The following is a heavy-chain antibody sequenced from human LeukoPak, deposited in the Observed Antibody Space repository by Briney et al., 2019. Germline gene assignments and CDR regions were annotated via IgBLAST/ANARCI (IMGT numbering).Heavy chain of an antibody. CDR2: IKRDGSEK. V-gene: IGHV3-7*01. CDR1: GFTVSTSW. J-gene: IGHJ4*02. Sequence: GGSLRLSCAASGFTVSTSWMRWVRQAPGEGLEWVANIKRDGSEKYYVYSVKGRFTISRDNSKNSLYLQMDSLRAEDTAVYYCARISTSVAGADXWGQGTLVTVS. D-gene: IGHD6-19*01. CDR3: ARISTSVAGADX.